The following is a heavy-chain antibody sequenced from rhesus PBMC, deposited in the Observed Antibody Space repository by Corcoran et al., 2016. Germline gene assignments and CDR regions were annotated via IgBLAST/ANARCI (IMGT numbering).Heavy chain of an antibody. CDR1: GYSISSGYG. D-gene: IGHD6-31*01. CDR2: ILDSGST. V-gene: IGHV4-122*02. CDR3: ASTALRAAAGNDY. Sequence: QLQLPESGPGLVQPSETLSLTCAVSGYSISSGYGWSWIRQPPGKGLEWIGYILDSGSTSDNPSLKSRVTMARETAKNQCSLKLSAVTAADTAVYYCASTALRAAAGNDYWGQGVLVTVSA. J-gene: IGHJ4*01.